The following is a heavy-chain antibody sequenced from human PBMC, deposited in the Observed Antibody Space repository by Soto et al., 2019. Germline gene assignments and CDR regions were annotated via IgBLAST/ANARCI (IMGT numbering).Heavy chain of an antibody. CDR1: GGSVSSGDYF. CDR3: ARSPNYYYYGFDV. V-gene: IGHV4-61*08. Sequence: LSLTCTVSGGSVSSGDYFWSWLRQSPGKRLEWIAYIYYSGSTNYNPSLKSRATISVDTSKSQVSLTLTSMTAADAALYYCARSPNYYYYGFDVWGQGTEVTVSS. J-gene: IGHJ6*02. D-gene: IGHD3-10*01. CDR2: IYYSGST.